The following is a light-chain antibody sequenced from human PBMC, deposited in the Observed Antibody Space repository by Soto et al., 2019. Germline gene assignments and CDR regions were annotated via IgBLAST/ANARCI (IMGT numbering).Light chain of an antibody. J-gene: IGLJ2*01. CDR3: GTWDSSLSAVV. CDR2: DNN. V-gene: IGLV1-51*01. Sequence: QSVLTQPPSVSAAPGQRVTISCSGSSSNIGNNSVSWYQQIPGTAPKLLIYDNNERPSGIPDRFSGSESGTSATLGITGLQTGDEADYYCGTWDSSLSAVVFGGGTKVTVL. CDR1: SSNIGNNS.